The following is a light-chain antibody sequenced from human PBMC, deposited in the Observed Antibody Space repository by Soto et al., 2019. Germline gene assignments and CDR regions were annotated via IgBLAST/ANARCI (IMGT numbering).Light chain of an antibody. CDR3: SSYTSSRIRV. J-gene: IGLJ3*02. Sequence: QSALTQPASVSGSPGQSITISCTGSSSDIGAYNYASWYQQHPGKAPKLMIYDVTNRPSGLSNRFSGSKSGSTASLTISGLQAEDEADYYCSSYTSSRIRVFGGGTQLTVL. CDR2: DVT. CDR1: SSDIGAYNY. V-gene: IGLV2-14*01.